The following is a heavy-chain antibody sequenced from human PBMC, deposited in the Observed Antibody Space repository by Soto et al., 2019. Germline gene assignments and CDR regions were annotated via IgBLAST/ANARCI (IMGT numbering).Heavy chain of an antibody. V-gene: IGHV4-59*01. J-gene: IGHJ6*02. CDR3: ARSGRNASGNYYSYYYAMDV. CDR2: IYYSGRP. CDR1: GDPMNTYY. D-gene: IGHD3-10*01. Sequence: QVLLQESGPGLVRPSETLSLTCTVSGDPMNTYYWTWIRQPPGKGLERIGSIYYSGRPNYNPSLESRVTISVDSCKNQFSVTPTSVTAADTAVYYCARSGRNASGNYYSYYYAMDVWGQGTTVTVSS.